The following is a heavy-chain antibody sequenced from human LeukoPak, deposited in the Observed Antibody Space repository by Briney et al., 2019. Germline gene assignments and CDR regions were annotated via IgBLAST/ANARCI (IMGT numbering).Heavy chain of an antibody. CDR2: INWNGGST. J-gene: IGHJ3*02. CDR1: GFTFDDYG. Sequence: TGGSLRLSCAASGFTFDDYGMSWVRQTPGKGLEWVSGINWNGGSTAYADSVKGRFTISRDNAKNSLYLQMNSLRAEDTAVYYCARNRDAFDIWGQGTMVTVSS. CDR3: ARNRDAFDI. V-gene: IGHV3-20*04. D-gene: IGHD1-14*01.